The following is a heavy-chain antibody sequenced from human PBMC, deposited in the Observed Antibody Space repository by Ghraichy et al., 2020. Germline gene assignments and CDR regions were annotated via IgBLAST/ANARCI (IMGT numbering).Heavy chain of an antibody. CDR2: IYYSGST. J-gene: IGHJ4*02. D-gene: IGHD3-22*01. Sequence: SETLSLTCTVSGGSISSSSYYWGWIRQPPGKGLEWIGSIYYSGSTYYNPSLKSRVTISVDTSKNQFSLKLSSVTAADTAVYYCASVDYYDSSGPPGGWGQGTLVTVSS. CDR3: ASVDYYDSSGPPGG. CDR1: GGSISSSSYY. V-gene: IGHV4-39*01.